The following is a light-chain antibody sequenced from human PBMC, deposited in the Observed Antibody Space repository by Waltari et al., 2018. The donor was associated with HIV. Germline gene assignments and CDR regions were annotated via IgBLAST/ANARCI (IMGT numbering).Light chain of an antibody. V-gene: IGLV1-44*01. CDR2: TTN. CDR3: ATWDDGLKRWV. Sequence: QSVLTQPPSASGTPGQRVTISCSGSSSNLGRNFVSWYHQVPGTAPKLLIYTTNHRPSGVPDRFFGSKSGTSASLEISGLQSEDEADYYCATWDDGLKRWVFGGGTKLTVL. J-gene: IGLJ3*02. CDR1: SSNLGRNF.